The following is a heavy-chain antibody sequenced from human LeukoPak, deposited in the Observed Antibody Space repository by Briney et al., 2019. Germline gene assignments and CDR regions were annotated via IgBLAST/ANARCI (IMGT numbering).Heavy chain of an antibody. CDR1: GGSISSSSYY. CDR2: IYYSGST. Sequence: PSETLSLTCTVSGGSISSSSYYWGWIRQPPGKGLEWIGTIYYSGSTFYNPPLRSRITISVDTSKNQFSLKLSSVTAADTAVYYCARDHGSGSLVDYWGQGTLVTVSS. V-gene: IGHV4-39*07. CDR3: ARDHGSGSLVDY. J-gene: IGHJ4*02. D-gene: IGHD3-10*01.